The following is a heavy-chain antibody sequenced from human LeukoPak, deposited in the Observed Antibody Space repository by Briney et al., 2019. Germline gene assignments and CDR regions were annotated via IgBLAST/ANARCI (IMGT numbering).Heavy chain of an antibody. CDR1: GFTFSRHG. J-gene: IGHJ5*02. Sequence: GGSLRLSCVASGFTFSRHGMNWVRQAPGKGLEWVSGISPSGDIKYYVDSVKGRFTVSRDNSKNTLYLQMNSLRAEDAAVYYCAKGNYYDSSAYNWFDPWGQGTLVTVSS. CDR2: ISPSGDIK. V-gene: IGHV3-23*01. CDR3: AKGNYYDSSAYNWFDP. D-gene: IGHD3-22*01.